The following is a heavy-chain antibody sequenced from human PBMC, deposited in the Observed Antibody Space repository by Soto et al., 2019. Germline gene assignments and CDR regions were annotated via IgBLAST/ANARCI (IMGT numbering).Heavy chain of an antibody. CDR3: ASGRVRGVIKTSYYYYFGMDV. CDR1: GGSFSCYY. Sequence: SETLSLTCAVYGGSFSCYYWSWIRQPPGKGLEWIGEINHSGSTNYNPSLKSRVTISVDTSKNQFSPKLSSVTAADTAVYYCASGRVRGVIKTSYYYYFGMDVWGQGTTVTVSS. D-gene: IGHD3-10*01. J-gene: IGHJ6*02. V-gene: IGHV4-34*01. CDR2: INHSGST.